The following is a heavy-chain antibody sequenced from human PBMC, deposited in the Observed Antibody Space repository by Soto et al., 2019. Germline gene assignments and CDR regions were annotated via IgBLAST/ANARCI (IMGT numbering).Heavy chain of an antibody. V-gene: IGHV1-69*13. J-gene: IGHJ5*02. CDR2: IIPIFGTA. Sequence: SVKVSCKASGGTFSSYAISWVRQAPGQGLEWMGGIIPIFGTANYAQKFQGRVTITEDESKSTAYKELSSLRTKETTVNYNERELAYYYDGSGYYYGRNWFDPWGQGTLVTVSS. CDR1: GGTFSSYA. CDR3: ERELAYYYDGSGYYYGRNWFDP. D-gene: IGHD3-22*01.